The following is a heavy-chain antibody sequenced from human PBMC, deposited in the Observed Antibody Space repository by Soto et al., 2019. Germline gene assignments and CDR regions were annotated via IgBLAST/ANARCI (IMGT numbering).Heavy chain of an antibody. CDR3: ARSRTTVTPSGFHH. J-gene: IGHJ1*01. V-gene: IGHV4-59*01. CDR2: IYYSGST. CDR1: GGSISSYY. Sequence: QVQLQESGPGLVKPSETLSLTCTVSGGSISSYYWSWIRQPPGKGLEWIGYIYYSGSTNYNPSLKSRVTISVDTSKNQFSLKLSSVTAADTAVYYCARSRTTVTPSGFHHWGQGTLVTVSS. D-gene: IGHD4-17*01.